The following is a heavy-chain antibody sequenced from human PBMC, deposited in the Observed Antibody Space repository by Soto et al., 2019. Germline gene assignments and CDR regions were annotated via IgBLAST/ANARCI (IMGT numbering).Heavy chain of an antibody. J-gene: IGHJ4*02. D-gene: IGHD3-10*01. CDR2: ISYDGSNK. CDR3: AKEGEYYGSGSFDY. Sequence: QVQLVESGGGVVQPGRSLRLSCAASGFTFSSYGMHWVRQAPGKGLEWVAVISYDGSNKYYADSVKGRFTISRDNSKNTLYLQMTSLRAEDTAVYYCAKEGEYYGSGSFDYWGQGTLVTVSS. CDR1: GFTFSSYG. V-gene: IGHV3-30*18.